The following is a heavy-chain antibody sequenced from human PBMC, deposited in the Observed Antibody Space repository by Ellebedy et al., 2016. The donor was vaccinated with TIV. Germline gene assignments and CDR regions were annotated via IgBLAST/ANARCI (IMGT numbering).Heavy chain of an antibody. D-gene: IGHD2-15*01. Sequence: SGPTLVKPTQTLTLTCTFSGFSLSTVGMCVSWIRQPPGKAREWLAHIDWDDDKYYNTALRTRLSISKDNSKNQVVLTLTNLDPVDTATYYCARVPPLGGGKFDYWGQGTLVTVSS. J-gene: IGHJ4*02. CDR2: IDWDDDK. CDR3: ARVPPLGGGKFDY. CDR1: GFSLSTVGMC. V-gene: IGHV2-70*01.